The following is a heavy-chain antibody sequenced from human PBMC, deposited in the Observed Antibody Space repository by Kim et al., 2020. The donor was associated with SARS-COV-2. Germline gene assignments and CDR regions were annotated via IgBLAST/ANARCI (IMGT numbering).Heavy chain of an antibody. D-gene: IGHD2-15*01. CDR3: AKHDARYCSGGNCWYFDY. CDR2: INHIGST. CDR1: GGSFNDYY. V-gene: IGHV4-34*01. Sequence: SETLSLTCAVYGGSFNDYYWTWIRQPPGKGLEWIGEINHIGSTKYNPSLKSRVTMSVDTSKNPLSLKLSSVTAADTAMYYCAKHDARYCSGGNCWYFDYWGQGTLVTVSS. J-gene: IGHJ4*02.